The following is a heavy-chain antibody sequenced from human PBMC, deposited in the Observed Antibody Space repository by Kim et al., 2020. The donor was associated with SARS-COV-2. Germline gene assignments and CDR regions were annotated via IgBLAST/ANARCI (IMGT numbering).Heavy chain of an antibody. CDR2: INHSGST. D-gene: IGHD3-22*01. CDR3: ARGPGGLYYDSRKHGMDV. CDR1: GGSFSGYY. J-gene: IGHJ6*02. Sequence: SETLSLTCAVYGGSFSGYYWSWIRQPPGKGLEWIGEINHSGSTNYNPSLKSRVTISVDTSKNQFSLKLSSVTAADTAVYYCARGPGGLYYDSRKHGMDVWGQGTTVTVSS. V-gene: IGHV4-34*01.